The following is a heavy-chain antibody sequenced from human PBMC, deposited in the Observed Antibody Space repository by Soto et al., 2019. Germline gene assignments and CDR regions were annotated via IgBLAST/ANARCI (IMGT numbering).Heavy chain of an antibody. V-gene: IGHV1-69*02. D-gene: IGHD3-10*01. CDR2: IIPILGIA. CDR1: GGTFSSYT. Sequence: QVQLVQSGAEVKKPGSSVKVSCKASGGTFSSYTISWVRQAPGQGLEWMGRIIPILGIANYAQKFQGRVTITADKSTSTAHMELSSLRSEDTAVYYCARQIRFRGVSRVGLDVWGQGTTVTVSS. J-gene: IGHJ6*02. CDR3: ARQIRFRGVSRVGLDV.